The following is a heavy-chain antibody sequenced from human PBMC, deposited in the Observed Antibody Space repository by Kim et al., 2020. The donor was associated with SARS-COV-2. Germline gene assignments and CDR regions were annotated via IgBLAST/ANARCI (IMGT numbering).Heavy chain of an antibody. CDR3: ARGLAEAHFDWLLLPDYGMDV. J-gene: IGHJ6*02. V-gene: IGHV3-7*03. CDR2: IKQDGSEK. D-gene: IGHD3-9*01. Sequence: GGSLRLSCAASGFTFSSYWMSWVRQAPGKGLEWVANIKQDGSEKYYVDSVKGRFTISRDNAKNSLYLQMNSLRAEDTAVYYCARGLAEAHFDWLLLPDYGMDVWGQGTTVTVSS. CDR1: GFTFSSYW.